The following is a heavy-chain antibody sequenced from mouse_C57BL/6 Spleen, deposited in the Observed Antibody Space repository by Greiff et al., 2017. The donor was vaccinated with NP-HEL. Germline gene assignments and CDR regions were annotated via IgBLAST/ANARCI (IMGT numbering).Heavy chain of an antibody. CDR1: GYSITSGYY. CDR2: ISYDGSN. J-gene: IGHJ1*03. CDR3: AKGFPWYFDV. V-gene: IGHV3-6*01. Sequence: DVQLVESGPGLVKPSQSLSLTCSVTGYSITSGYYWNWIRQFPGNKLEWMGYISYDGSNNYNPSLKNRISITRDTSKNQFFLKLNSVTTEDTATYYCAKGFPWYFDVWGTGTTVTVSS.